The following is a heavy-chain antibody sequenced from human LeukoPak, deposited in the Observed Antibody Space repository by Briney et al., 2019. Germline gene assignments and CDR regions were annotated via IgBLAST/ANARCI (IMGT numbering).Heavy chain of an antibody. CDR3: ARGPLDVLIWFGAPYGMDV. CDR1: GGSFSGYY. D-gene: IGHD3-10*01. J-gene: IGHJ6*02. Sequence: SETLSLTCAVYGGSFSGYYWCWIRQPPGKGREWIGEINHSGSTNYNPSLKSRVTISVDTSKNQFSLKLSSVTAADTAVYYCARGPLDVLIWFGAPYGMDVWGQGTTATVSS. CDR2: INHSGST. V-gene: IGHV4-34*01.